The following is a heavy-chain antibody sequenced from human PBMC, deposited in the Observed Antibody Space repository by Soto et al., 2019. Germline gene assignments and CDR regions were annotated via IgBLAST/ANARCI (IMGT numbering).Heavy chain of an antibody. CDR1: GFSLTTGRMG. J-gene: IGHJ6*02. CDR3: ARVNADSSSHYSGLDA. Sequence: QVTLKESGPVLVKPTETLTLTCNISGFSLTTGRMGVSWIRQAPGKALEWLANFFSDVERSYSPSLQRRLTLSSEGSGTQVILSMTDMGPVDAATYFCARVNADSSSHYSGLDAWARGPRSPSP. CDR2: FFSDVER. D-gene: IGHD4-17*01. V-gene: IGHV2-26*03.